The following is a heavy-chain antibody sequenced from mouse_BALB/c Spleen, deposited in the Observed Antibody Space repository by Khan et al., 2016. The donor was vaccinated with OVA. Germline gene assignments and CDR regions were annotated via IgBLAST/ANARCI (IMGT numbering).Heavy chain of an antibody. CDR2: INPSTGYT. Sequence: QVQLQQSVAELAKPGASVKISCKASGYSFTTFWMHWVKQRPGQGLEWIGYINPSTGYTNYNQNFRDRATLTADESSSTAYMALNSLKSADSAVLLRGRGGQYGSWFAYWGQGTLVTVSA. CDR3: GRGGQYGSWFAY. D-gene: IGHD1-1*02. J-gene: IGHJ3*01. V-gene: IGHV1-7*01. CDR1: GYSFTTFW.